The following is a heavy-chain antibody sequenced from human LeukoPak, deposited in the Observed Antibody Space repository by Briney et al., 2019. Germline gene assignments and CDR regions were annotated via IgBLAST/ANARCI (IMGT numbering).Heavy chain of an antibody. CDR3: ARDGEGSRDAFDI. CDR1: GFTFSRYW. D-gene: IGHD1-26*01. CDR2: IKQDGSAR. J-gene: IGHJ3*02. Sequence: PGGSLRLSCAASGFTFSRYWMSWVRQAPGKGLELVANIKQDGSARFYGDSVKGRFTVSRDNAKNSLYIQMNSLRAEDTAVYYCARDGEGSRDAFDIWGQGTMVTVSS. V-gene: IGHV3-7*01.